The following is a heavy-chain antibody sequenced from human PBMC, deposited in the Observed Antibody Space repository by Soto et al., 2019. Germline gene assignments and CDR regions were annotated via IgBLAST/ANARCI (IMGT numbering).Heavy chain of an antibody. CDR2: MSHSGGT. Sequence: QVPLQQWGAGLLKPAETLSLTGAVSGGSGNSGNYYWSWIRPPPGTGLEWIGEMSHSGGTHFNPPLPSVVTMSLDSSKNPFSLKMRSVNAEDTALSYCAPVELGTANTVVDAFDLWGPGTLGTVSS. CDR3: APVELGTANTVVDAFDL. D-gene: IGHD2-21*02. J-gene: IGHJ3*01. CDR1: GGSGNSGNYY. V-gene: IGHV4-34*01.